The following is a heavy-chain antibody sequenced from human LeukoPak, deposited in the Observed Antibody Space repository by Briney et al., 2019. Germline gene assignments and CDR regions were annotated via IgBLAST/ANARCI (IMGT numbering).Heavy chain of an antibody. Sequence: PSETLSLTCTVSGGSTSSYYWSWIRQPARRGLEWIGRIYTSVSTNYNPSLESRVTMSVDTSKNQFSLKLSSVTAAGTAVYYCARVTRTIVVGATRVKGYYFDYWGQGTLVTVSS. CDR3: ARVTRTIVVGATRVKGYYFDY. J-gene: IGHJ4*02. D-gene: IGHD1-26*01. V-gene: IGHV4-4*07. CDR1: GGSTSSYY. CDR2: IYTSVST.